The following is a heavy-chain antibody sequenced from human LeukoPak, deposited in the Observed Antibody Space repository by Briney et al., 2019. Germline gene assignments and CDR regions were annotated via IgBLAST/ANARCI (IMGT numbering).Heavy chain of an antibody. CDR2: ISSSSSYI. J-gene: IGHJ4*02. CDR3: ARTYDSSGYYPYYFDY. CDR1: GLTFSSYS. Sequence: GESLKISCAASGLTFSSYSMNWVRQAPGKGLEWVSSISSSSSYIYYADSVKGRFTISRDNAKNSLYLQMNSLRAEDTAVYYCARTYDSSGYYPYYFDYWGQGTLVTVSS. D-gene: IGHD3-22*01. V-gene: IGHV3-21*01.